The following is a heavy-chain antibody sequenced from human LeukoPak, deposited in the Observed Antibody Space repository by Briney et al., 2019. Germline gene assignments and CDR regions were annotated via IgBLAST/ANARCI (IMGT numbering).Heavy chain of an antibody. D-gene: IGHD5-12*01. CDR2: ISAYNGNT. Sequence: ASVKVSCKASGYTFTSYGISWVRQAPGQGLEWMGWISAYNGNTNYAQKLQGRVTVTTDTSTSTAYMELRSLRSDDTAVYYCATTLQGGWLRSFDYWGQGTLVTVSS. J-gene: IGHJ4*02. CDR3: ATTLQGGWLRSFDY. V-gene: IGHV1-18*01. CDR1: GYTFTSYG.